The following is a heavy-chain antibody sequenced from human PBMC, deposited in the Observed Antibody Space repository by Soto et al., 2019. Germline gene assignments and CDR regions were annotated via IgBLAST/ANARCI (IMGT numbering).Heavy chain of an antibody. CDR2: INAGNGNT. CDR3: ATAIADDAFDI. D-gene: IGHD2-2*01. J-gene: IGHJ3*02. Sequence: QVQLVQSGAEVKKPGASVKVSCKASGYTFTSYAMHWVRQAPGQRLEWMGWINAGNGNTKYSHKFQGRVTITRDTSASTAYMELSSLRFEDTAVYFCATAIADDAFDIWGRGTMVTVSS. V-gene: IGHV1-3*01. CDR1: GYTFTSYA.